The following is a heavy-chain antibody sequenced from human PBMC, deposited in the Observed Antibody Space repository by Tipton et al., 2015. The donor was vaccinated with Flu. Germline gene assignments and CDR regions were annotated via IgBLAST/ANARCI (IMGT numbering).Heavy chain of an antibody. V-gene: IGHV3-33*01. D-gene: IGHD3-10*01. CDR1: GFTFGGYG. J-gene: IGHJ4*02. CDR3: AREKEEFYLDY. Sequence: SLRLSCAASGFTFGGYGMGWVRQAPGKGPEWLASMWFDGSFEKYADSVKGRFTMSRDNSKNTLFLQMSRLRVEDTAVYYCAREKEEFYLDYWGQGILVTVSS. CDR2: MWFDGSFE.